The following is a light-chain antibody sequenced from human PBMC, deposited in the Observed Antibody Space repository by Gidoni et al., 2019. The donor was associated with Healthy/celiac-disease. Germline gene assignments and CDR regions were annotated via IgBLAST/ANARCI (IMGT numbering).Light chain of an antibody. CDR2: GAS. V-gene: IGKV3-15*01. CDR3: QQYNNWPLLT. Sequence: EIVLTQSPATLSVSPGERATLSCRASQSVSSNLAWYQQKPGQAPRLLIYGASTRATGIPARFSGSGSGTEFTLTISSLQSEDCAGYYCQQYNNWPLLTFGGGTKVEIK. J-gene: IGKJ4*01. CDR1: QSVSSN.